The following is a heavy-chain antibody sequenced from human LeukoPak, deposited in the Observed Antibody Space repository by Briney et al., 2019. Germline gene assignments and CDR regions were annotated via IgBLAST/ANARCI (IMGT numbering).Heavy chain of an antibody. CDR2: ISSSSSYI. CDR3: ARDNLQLEMENWFDP. Sequence: GGSLRLSCAASGFTFSSYSMDWVRQAPGKGLEWVSSISSSSSYIYYADSVKGRFTISRDNAKNSLYLQMKSLRAEDTAVYYCARDNLQLEMENWFDPWGQGTLVTVSS. CDR1: GFTFSSYS. J-gene: IGHJ5*02. D-gene: IGHD1-1*01. V-gene: IGHV3-21*01.